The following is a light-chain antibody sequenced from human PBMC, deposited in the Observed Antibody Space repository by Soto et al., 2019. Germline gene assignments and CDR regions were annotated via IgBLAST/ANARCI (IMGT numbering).Light chain of an antibody. J-gene: IGKJ1*01. V-gene: IGKV1-5*03. CDR3: QQYDNLPPTWT. Sequence: DIQMTQSPSTLSASVGDRVTIICRASQSISSWLAWYQQKAGKAPKLLISKASNLDSGVPSRFSGSGSGTEFNLTISSLQPEDFATYYCQQYDNLPPTWTFGQGTKVEIK. CDR2: KAS. CDR1: QSISSW.